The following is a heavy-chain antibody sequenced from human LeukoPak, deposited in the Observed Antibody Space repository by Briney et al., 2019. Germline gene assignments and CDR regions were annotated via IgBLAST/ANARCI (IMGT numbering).Heavy chain of an antibody. CDR3: ASSRNAYSSSWYIFDY. CDR1: GGTFSSYA. CDR2: IIPIFGTA. Sequence: ASVKVSCEASGGTFSSYAISWVRQAPGQGLEWMGGIIPIFGTANYAQKFQGRVTITTDESTSTAYMELSSLRSEDTAVYYCASSRNAYSSSWYIFDYWGQGILVTVSS. J-gene: IGHJ4*02. V-gene: IGHV1-69*05. D-gene: IGHD6-13*01.